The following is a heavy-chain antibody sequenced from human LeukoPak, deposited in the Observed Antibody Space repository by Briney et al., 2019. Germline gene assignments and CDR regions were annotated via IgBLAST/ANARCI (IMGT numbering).Heavy chain of an antibody. CDR1: GYTFTSYG. D-gene: IGHD6-6*01. CDR3: ARRGSLYSSSSGLDY. J-gene: IGHJ4*02. Sequence: GASVKVSCKASGYTFTSYGISWVRQAPGQGLEWMGWISAYNGNTNYAQKLQGRVTMTTDTSTSTAYMELRSLRSDDTAMYYCARRGSLYSSSSGLDYWGQGTLVTVSS. CDR2: ISAYNGNT. V-gene: IGHV1-18*01.